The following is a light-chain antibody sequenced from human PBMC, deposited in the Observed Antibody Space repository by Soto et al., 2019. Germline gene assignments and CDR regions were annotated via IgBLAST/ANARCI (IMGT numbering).Light chain of an antibody. CDR2: QVY. Sequence: QSALTQPPSASGSPGQSVTISCTGTSSDIGGYNYVSWYQQHPGKAPKLMIYQVYSRPSGVSNRFSGSKFGNTASLSISGLQAEDEADYYCSSYTRTTTFVVFGGGTKLTVL. CDR3: SSYTRTTTFVV. J-gene: IGLJ3*02. V-gene: IGLV2-14*01. CDR1: SSDIGGYNY.